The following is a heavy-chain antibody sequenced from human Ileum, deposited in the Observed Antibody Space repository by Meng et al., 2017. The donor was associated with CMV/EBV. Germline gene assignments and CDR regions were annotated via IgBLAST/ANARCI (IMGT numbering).Heavy chain of an antibody. J-gene: IGHJ6*02. Sequence: SVSSGSYYWSWIRQPPGKGLEWIGYIYYSGSTNYNPSLKSRVTISVDTSKNQFSLKLSSVTAADTAVYYCARRVKRTSVYYYYGMDVWGQGTMVTVSS. CDR1: SVSSGSYY. CDR3: ARRVKRTSVYYYYGMDV. CDR2: IYYSGST. V-gene: IGHV4-61*07. D-gene: IGHD2-2*01.